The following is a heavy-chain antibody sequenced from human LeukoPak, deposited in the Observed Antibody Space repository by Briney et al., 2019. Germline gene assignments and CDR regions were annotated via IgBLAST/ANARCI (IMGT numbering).Heavy chain of an antibody. Sequence: PGGSLRLSCTTSGFTFSDYYMSWIRQAPGKGLEWLSYIGGSSRTIYYIESVSGRFSISRDNAKNSLYLQMNSLRAEDTAVYYCAKSGVPASAAGSLDYWGQGTLVTVSS. D-gene: IGHD6-13*01. CDR3: AKSGVPASAAGSLDY. CDR2: IGGSSRTI. J-gene: IGHJ4*02. V-gene: IGHV3-11*04. CDR1: GFTFSDYY.